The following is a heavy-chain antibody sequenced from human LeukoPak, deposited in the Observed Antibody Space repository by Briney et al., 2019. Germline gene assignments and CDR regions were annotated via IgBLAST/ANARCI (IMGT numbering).Heavy chain of an antibody. V-gene: IGHV3-23*01. D-gene: IGHD6-13*01. Sequence: GGSLRLSCAASGFTFSSYAMSWVRQAPGKGLEWVSAISGSAGNIYYADSVKGRFTISRDNSKNTLYLQMNSLRAEDTAVYYCAKESKTRIAALDFWGQGTLVTVSS. J-gene: IGHJ4*02. CDR1: GFTFSSYA. CDR3: AKESKTRIAALDF. CDR2: ISGSAGNI.